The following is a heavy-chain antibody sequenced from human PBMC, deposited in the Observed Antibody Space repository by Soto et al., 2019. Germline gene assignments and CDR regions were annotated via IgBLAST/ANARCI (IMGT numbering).Heavy chain of an antibody. CDR1: GGSISSSSYY. CDR2: IYYSGST. CDR3: ATIELGSNRLDY. D-gene: IGHD1-7*01. V-gene: IGHV4-39*01. Sequence: PSETLSLTCTVSGGSISSSSYYWGWIRQPPGKGLEWIGSIYYSGSTYYNPSLKSRVTISVDTSKNQFSLKLSSVTAADTAVYYCATIELGSNRLDYWGQGTLVTVSS. J-gene: IGHJ4*02.